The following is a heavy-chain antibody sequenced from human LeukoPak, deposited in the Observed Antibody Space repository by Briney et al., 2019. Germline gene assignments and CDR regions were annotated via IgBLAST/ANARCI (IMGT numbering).Heavy chain of an antibody. J-gene: IGHJ4*02. CDR3: AREKLTGDSN. CDR2: LDTTGAST. D-gene: IGHD7-27*01. CDR1: GFFFSNNA. V-gene: IGHV3-23*01. Sequence: GGSLRLSCAASGFFFSNNAMSWVRQAPGKGLEWVSSLDTTGASTFFADSVKGRFTISRDNSKNTLYLQMNSLRAEDTAVYYCAREKLTGDSNWGQGTLVTVSS.